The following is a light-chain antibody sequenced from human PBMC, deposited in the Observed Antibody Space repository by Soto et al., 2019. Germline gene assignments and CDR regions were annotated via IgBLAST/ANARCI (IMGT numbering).Light chain of an antibody. CDR2: DVS. CDR1: SSDVGGYNY. J-gene: IGLJ1*01. V-gene: IGLV2-14*03. CDR3: SSYTNSSTPWV. Sequence: QSALTQPTSVSGSPGQSITISCTGTSSDVGGYNYVSWYQHHPGKAPKLMICDVSDRPSGVSNRFSGSKSGNTASLTISGLQAEDEADYYCSSYTNSSTPWVFGPGTKLTVL.